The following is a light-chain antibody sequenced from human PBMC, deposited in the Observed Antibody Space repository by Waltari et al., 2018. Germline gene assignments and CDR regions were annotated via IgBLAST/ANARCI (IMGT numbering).Light chain of an antibody. J-gene: IGLJ2*01. V-gene: IGLV2-11*01. CDR2: SVT. CDR3: SSYAGSHTYIL. CDR1: SGDVGGYYY. Sequence: QSALTQPRSVSGSPGQSVTISCTGTSGDVGGYYYVSWYQQYPGKAPKLLIYSVTRRPSGVPDRCSCSRSGNTSSLTISGLQPEDEADYYCSSYAGSHTYILFGGGTKLTVL.